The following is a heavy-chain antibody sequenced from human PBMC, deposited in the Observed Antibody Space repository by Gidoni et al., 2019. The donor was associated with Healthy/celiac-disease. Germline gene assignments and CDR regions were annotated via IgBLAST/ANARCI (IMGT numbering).Heavy chain of an antibody. D-gene: IGHD6-25*01. CDR1: GFTFSSYG. CDR3: AKDSGSFPLYYYYGMDV. V-gene: IGHV3-30*18. J-gene: IGHJ6*02. CDR2: ISYDGSNK. Sequence: QVQLVESGGGVVQPGRSLRLSCAASGFTFSSYGMHWVRQAPGKGLEWVAVISYDGSNKYYADSVKGRFTISRDNSKNTLYLQMNSLRAEDTAVYYCAKDSGSFPLYYYYGMDVWGQGTTVTVSS.